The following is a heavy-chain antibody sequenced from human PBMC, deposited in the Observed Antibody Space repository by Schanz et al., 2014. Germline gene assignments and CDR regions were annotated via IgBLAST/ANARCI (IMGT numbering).Heavy chain of an antibody. Sequence: QVQLQQWGAGLLKPSETLSLTCAVSGGSFSGYYWSWIRQPPDTGLEWIGEINQSGDTNYNPSLKSRVTISVDSSKNQFSLMLNSVTAADTAVYYCARARSWPDYWGQGTLVTVSS. D-gene: IGHD6-13*01. CDR3: ARARSWPDY. CDR1: GGSFSGYY. J-gene: IGHJ4*02. CDR2: INQSGDT. V-gene: IGHV4-34*01.